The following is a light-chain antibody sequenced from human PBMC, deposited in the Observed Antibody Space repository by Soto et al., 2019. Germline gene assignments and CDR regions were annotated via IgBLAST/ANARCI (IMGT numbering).Light chain of an antibody. J-gene: IGLJ1*01. Sequence: QSVLTQPPSVSGAPGQRVTISCTGSSSNIGAGYDVHWYQQLPGTAPKLLIYGNSNRPSGVPDRFSGSKSGTSASPAITGLQAEDEADYYCQSYDSSLSAPVFGTGTKVTVL. CDR2: GNS. CDR1: SSNIGAGYD. CDR3: QSYDSSLSAPV. V-gene: IGLV1-40*01.